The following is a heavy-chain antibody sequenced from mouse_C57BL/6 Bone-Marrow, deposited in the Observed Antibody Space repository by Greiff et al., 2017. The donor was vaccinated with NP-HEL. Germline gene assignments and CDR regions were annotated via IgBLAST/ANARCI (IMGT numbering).Heavy chain of an antibody. CDR1: GYSFTDYN. CDR3: ARGGAGTRYFDV. CDR2: INPNYGTT. V-gene: IGHV1-39*01. D-gene: IGHD4-1*01. J-gene: IGHJ1*03. Sequence: EVKLQESGPELVKPGASVKISCKASGYSFTDYNMNWVKQSNGKSLEWIGVINPNYGTTSYNQKFKGKATLTVDQSSSTAYMQLNSLTSEDSAVYYCARGGAGTRYFDVWGTGTTVTVSS.